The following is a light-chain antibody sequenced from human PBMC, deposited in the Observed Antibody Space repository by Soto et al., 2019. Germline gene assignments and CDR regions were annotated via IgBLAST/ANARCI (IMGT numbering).Light chain of an antibody. CDR2: DAS. CDR3: QQRSNWPPYT. CDR1: QSVSSY. V-gene: IGKV3-11*01. J-gene: IGKJ2*01. Sequence: EIVLTQSPATLSLSPGERATLSCRASQSVSSYLAWYQQKPGQAPRLLIYDASNRATGIPARFSGSESGTDFTLTISNLAPEDFEVCYCQQRSNWPPYTFGQGTKLEIK.